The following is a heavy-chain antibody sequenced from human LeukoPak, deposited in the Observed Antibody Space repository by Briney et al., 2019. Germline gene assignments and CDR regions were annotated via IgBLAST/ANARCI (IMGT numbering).Heavy chain of an antibody. CDR1: GGTFSSYA. Sequence: ASVKVSCKASGGTFSSYAISWVRQAPGQGLEWMGGIIPIFGTANYAQKFQGRVTITTDESTSTAYMELSSLRSEDTAVYYCARDYDILTGCGRVWGQGTLVTVSS. CDR2: IIPIFGTA. CDR3: ARDYDILTGCGRV. D-gene: IGHD3-9*01. J-gene: IGHJ4*02. V-gene: IGHV1-69*05.